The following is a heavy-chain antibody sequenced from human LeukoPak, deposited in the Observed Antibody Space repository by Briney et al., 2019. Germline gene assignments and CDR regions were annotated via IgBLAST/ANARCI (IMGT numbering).Heavy chain of an antibody. J-gene: IGHJ4*02. CDR3: ARNGGGDIVATVYYFDY. Sequence: NPSETLSLTCTVSGGSISSYYWSWIRQPPGKGLEWIGYIYYSGGTNYNPSLKSRVTISVDTSKNQFSLKLSSVTAADTAVYYCARNGGGDIVATVYYFDYWGQGTLVTVSS. D-gene: IGHD5-12*01. CDR2: IYYSGGT. V-gene: IGHV4-59*01. CDR1: GGSISSYY.